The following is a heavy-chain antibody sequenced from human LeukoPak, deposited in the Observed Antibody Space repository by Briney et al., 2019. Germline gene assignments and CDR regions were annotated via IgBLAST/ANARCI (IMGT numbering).Heavy chain of an antibody. D-gene: IGHD6-13*01. CDR1: GFTFSSYS. V-gene: IGHV3-21*01. J-gene: IGHJ4*02. Sequence: GGSRRLSSAASGFTFSSYSMNWVRQAPGKGMEWVSSIISSSSYIYYADSVKGRFTISRDSAKNSLYLQMNSLRAEDTAVYYCARSFLSIAAAATDYWGQGTLVTVSS. CDR3: ARSFLSIAAAATDY. CDR2: IISSSSYI.